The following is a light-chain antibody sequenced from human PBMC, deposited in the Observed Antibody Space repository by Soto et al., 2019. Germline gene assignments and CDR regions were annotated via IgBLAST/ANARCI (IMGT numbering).Light chain of an antibody. Sequence: EIVMTQSPATLSVSPGERATDSCRASQSVSSNLAWYQQKPGQAPRLLIYGASTRATGIPARFSGSGSGTEFTLTISSLQSEDFAVYYCQQYNNWPPVPFGQGTKVEIK. CDR2: GAS. J-gene: IGKJ1*01. CDR1: QSVSSN. V-gene: IGKV3-15*01. CDR3: QQYNNWPPVP.